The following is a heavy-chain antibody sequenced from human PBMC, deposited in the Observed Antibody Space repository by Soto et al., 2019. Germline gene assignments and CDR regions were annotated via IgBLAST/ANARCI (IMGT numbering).Heavy chain of an antibody. J-gene: IGHJ6*02. CDR1: GYTFTSYA. Sequence: GASVKVSCKASGYTFTSYAMHWVRQAPGQRLEWMGWINAGNGNTKYSQKFQGRVTITRDTSASTAYMELSSLRSEDTAVYYCARDHMVLWFGECRMDVWGQGTTVTVSS. D-gene: IGHD3-10*01. CDR2: INAGNGNT. CDR3: ARDHMVLWFGECRMDV. V-gene: IGHV1-3*01.